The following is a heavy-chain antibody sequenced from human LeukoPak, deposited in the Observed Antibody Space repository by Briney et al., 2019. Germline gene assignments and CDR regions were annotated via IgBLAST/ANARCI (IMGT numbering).Heavy chain of an antibody. Sequence: GGSLRLSCAASGFTFSSYYMSWVRQAPGKGLEWISYISNSTTTIYYANSVKGRFTISGDNAKQSLYLQINSLRAEATGYYYCSSWGVGALYKWGQGSLVTVSS. CDR2: ISNSTTTI. V-gene: IGHV3-48*01. CDR3: SSWGVGALYK. J-gene: IGHJ4*02. CDR1: GFTFSSYY. D-gene: IGHD1-26*01.